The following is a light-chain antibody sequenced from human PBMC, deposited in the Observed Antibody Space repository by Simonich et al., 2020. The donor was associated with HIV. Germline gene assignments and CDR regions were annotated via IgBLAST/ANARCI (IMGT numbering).Light chain of an antibody. CDR2: EGS. CDR1: SSDIGSYNL. V-gene: IGLV2-23*01. CDR3: CSYAGSHTFV. Sequence: QSSLTQPASVSGSPGQSIIISCTGTSSDIGSYNLVSWYQQHPGKAPKLMIYEGSKRPSGVPDRFSGSKSGNTASLTISGLQAEDEADYYCCSYAGSHTFVFGGGTKLTVL. J-gene: IGLJ2*01.